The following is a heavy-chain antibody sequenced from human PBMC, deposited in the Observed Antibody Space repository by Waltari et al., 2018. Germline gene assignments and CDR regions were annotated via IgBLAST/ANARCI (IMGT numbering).Heavy chain of an antibody. J-gene: IGHJ4*02. V-gene: IGHV3-74*01. D-gene: IGHD4-17*01. Sequence: EVQLAESGGGLVQPGESLRLSCAASGFTFSPYWMHWVRQGPGKGLVWVSRINTDGSTINYADSVKGRFTISRDNAKNTLYLQMNSLRAEDTAVYYFTREDYGGKDYWGQGTLVTVSS. CDR1: GFTFSPYW. CDR2: INTDGSTI. CDR3: TREDYGGKDY.